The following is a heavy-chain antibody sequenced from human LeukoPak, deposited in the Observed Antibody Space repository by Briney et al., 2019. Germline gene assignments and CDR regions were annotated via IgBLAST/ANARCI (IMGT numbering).Heavy chain of an antibody. CDR2: IWYDGSNK. Sequence: GGSLRLSCTASGFTFSDYGMHWVRQPPGKGLEWVAIIWYDGSNKTYEDSVKGRFTISRDNSKNTLYLQMNSLRAEDTAVYYCAREKDPGYFDYWGQGTLVTVSS. CDR1: GFTFSDYG. CDR3: AREKDPGYFDY. V-gene: IGHV3-33*01. J-gene: IGHJ4*02.